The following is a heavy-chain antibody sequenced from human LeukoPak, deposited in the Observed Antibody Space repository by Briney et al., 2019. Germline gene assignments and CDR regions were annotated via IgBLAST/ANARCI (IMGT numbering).Heavy chain of an antibody. D-gene: IGHD1-7*01. CDR2: IYSGGST. V-gene: IGHV3-53*01. CDR3: ARDPTTDAFDI. J-gene: IGHJ3*02. CDR1: GFTVSSNY. Sequence: GGSLRLSCAASGFTVSSNYMSWVRQAPGKGLEWVSVIYSGGSTYYADSVKGRFTISRDNSKNTLYLQMNSLRAEDTAVYYCARDPTTDAFDIWGQGTMVTVSS.